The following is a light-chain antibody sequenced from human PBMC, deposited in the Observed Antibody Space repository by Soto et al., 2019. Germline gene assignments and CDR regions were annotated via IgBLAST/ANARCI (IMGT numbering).Light chain of an antibody. V-gene: IGLV1-47*01. CDR1: SSNIGRNY. CDR3: ATWDASLSGWV. CDR2: KND. Sequence: QSAVSQPPSASETPGQRVTVSCSGSSSNIGRNYVYWYQQFPGTAPKLLIFKNDQRPSGVPDRFSGSKSGTSASLAISGLRSEDEADYYCATWDASLSGWVFGGGTKLTVL. J-gene: IGLJ3*02.